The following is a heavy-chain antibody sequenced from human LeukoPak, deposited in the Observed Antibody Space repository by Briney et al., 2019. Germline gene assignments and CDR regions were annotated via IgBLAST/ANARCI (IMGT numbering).Heavy chain of an antibody. CDR2: ISHSGGTT. CDR1: GFTFSSYW. J-gene: IGHJ4*02. Sequence: GGSLRLSCAASGFTFSSYWMSWVRQAPGKGLEWVSAISHSGGTTYYADSMKGRFTISRENSKNTLYLQMNSLRAEDTAVYYCASWAGTAAGSSGPFDYWGQGTLVTVSS. CDR3: ASWAGTAAGSSGPFDY. D-gene: IGHD6-13*01. V-gene: IGHV3-23*01.